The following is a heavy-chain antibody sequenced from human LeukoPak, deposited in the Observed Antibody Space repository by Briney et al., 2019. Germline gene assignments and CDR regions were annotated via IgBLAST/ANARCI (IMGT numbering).Heavy chain of an antibody. CDR2: IRYDGRNK. CDR1: GFTFSTYG. D-gene: IGHD3-10*01. J-gene: IGHJ4*02. V-gene: IGHV3-30*02. Sequence: GGSLRLSCAASGFTFSTYGMHWVRQAPGKGLEWVAFIRYDGRNKYYADSVKGRFTISRDNSKNTLYLEMNSLRAEDTAVYYCVSPMIRGVTTYFDFWGQGTLVTVSS. CDR3: VSPMIRGVTTYFDF.